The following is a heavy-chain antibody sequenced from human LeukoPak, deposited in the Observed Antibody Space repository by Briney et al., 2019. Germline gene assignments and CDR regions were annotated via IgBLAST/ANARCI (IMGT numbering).Heavy chain of an antibody. CDR3: ARASRGVRYYYGMDV. V-gene: IGHV3-48*03. Sequence: GGSLKLSCAASGFTFSSYEMNWVRQAPGKGLEWVSYISSSGSTIYYADSVKGRFTISRDNAKNSLYLQMNSLRAEDTAVYYCARASRGVRYYYGMDVWGKGTTVTVSS. J-gene: IGHJ6*04. CDR1: GFTFSSYE. CDR2: ISSSGSTI. D-gene: IGHD3-10*01.